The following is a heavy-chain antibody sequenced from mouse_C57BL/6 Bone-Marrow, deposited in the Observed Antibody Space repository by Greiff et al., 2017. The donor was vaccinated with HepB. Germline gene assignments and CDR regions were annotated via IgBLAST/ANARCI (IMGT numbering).Heavy chain of an antibody. D-gene: IGHD1-1*01. CDR2: IYIGTGYT. Sequence: VQLQQSGAELVRPGSSVKMSCKTSGYTFTSYGITWVKQRPGQGLEWIGYIYIGTGYTEYNEKFKGKATLTSDTSSSTDYMQLSRLTSEDSAIYFCEREKLYGSSYVEFAYWGQGSLVTVA. CDR3: EREKLYGSSYVEFAY. V-gene: IGHV1-58*01. J-gene: IGHJ3*01. CDR1: GYTFTSYG.